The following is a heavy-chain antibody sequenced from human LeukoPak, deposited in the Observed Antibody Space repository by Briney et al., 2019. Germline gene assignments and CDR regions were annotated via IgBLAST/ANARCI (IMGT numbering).Heavy chain of an antibody. V-gene: IGHV3-23*01. Sequence: TGGSLRLSCAASGFTFSSYAMSWVRQGPGKGLEWVSAISGSGGSTYYADSVKGRFTISRDNSKNTLYLQMNSLRAEDTAVYYCAKRYYDSSGLFDYWGQGTLVTVSS. CDR2: ISGSGGST. D-gene: IGHD3-22*01. J-gene: IGHJ4*02. CDR1: GFTFSSYA. CDR3: AKRYYDSSGLFDY.